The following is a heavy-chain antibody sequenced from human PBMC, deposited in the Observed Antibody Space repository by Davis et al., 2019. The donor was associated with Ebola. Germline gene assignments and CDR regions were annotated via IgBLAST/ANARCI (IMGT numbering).Heavy chain of an antibody. V-gene: IGHV1-3*01. D-gene: IGHD5-12*01. CDR2: INPGYGNT. CDR1: GYSFTPYA. CDR3: ARDYMGYDDY. J-gene: IGHJ4*02. Sequence: ASVKVSCKASGYSFTPYAIHWVRQAPGQRLEWMGWINPGYGNTKYSQNFLGRVTITRDTSATTVYMELSSLRSEDTAVYYCARDYMGYDDYWGQGTLVTVSS.